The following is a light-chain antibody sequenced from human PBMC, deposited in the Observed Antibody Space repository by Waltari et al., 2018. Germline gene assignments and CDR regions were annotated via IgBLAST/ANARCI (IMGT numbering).Light chain of an antibody. J-gene: IGKJ1*01. CDR3: QQYESYRGT. V-gene: IGKV1-5*03. CDR2: KAS. Sequence: DSQITQSPSTLSASVADRDTITCRASQSISSWLAWYQQKPGKAPKLLIYKASSSESGVPSRFSGSGSGTEFTLTISSLEPDDFATYYCQQYESYRGTFGQGTKVEIK. CDR1: QSISSW.